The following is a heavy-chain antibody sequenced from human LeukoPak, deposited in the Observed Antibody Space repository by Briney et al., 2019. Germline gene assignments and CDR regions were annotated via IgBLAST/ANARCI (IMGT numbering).Heavy chain of an antibody. CDR1: GYTFTSYD. D-gene: IGHD2-2*01. Sequence: ASVKVSCKASGYTFTSYDINWVRQATGQGLEWMGWMNPNSGNTGYAQKFQGRVTITRNTSISTAYMELSSLRSEATAVYYCARAPDIVVVPAAMADDALDIWGQGTMVTIST. V-gene: IGHV1-8*03. CDR2: MNPNSGNT. J-gene: IGHJ3*02. CDR3: ARAPDIVVVPAAMADDALDI.